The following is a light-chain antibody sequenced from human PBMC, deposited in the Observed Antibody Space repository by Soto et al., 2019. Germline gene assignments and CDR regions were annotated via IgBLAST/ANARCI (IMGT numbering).Light chain of an antibody. CDR1: QTTSGW. V-gene: IGKV1-5*03. CDR2: KAS. J-gene: IGKJ4*01. Sequence: DIQMTQSPSTLSASVGDRVTITCRASQTTSGWLAWYQQKPGKAPKLLIYKASILESGVPSRFSGSRAGTEFTLTISTLQPDDVAPYYCQQCDTYPLTFGGGTKVEI. CDR3: QQCDTYPLT.